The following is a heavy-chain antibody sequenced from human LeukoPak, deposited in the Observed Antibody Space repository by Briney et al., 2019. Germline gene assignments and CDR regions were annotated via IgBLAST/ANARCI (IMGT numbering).Heavy chain of an antibody. CDR1: GFTFSNYG. D-gene: IGHD5-12*01. CDR2: ISHDESNT. CDR3: TKDRYRGYDLVDF. Sequence: PGGSLRLSCAASGFTFSNYGMHWVRQAPGKGLEWVAVISHDESNTFYGDSVRGRFIISRDNSKNTLSLQMNSLRPEDTAMYYCTKDRYRGYDLVDFWGQGTLVTVSS. V-gene: IGHV3-30*18. J-gene: IGHJ4*02.